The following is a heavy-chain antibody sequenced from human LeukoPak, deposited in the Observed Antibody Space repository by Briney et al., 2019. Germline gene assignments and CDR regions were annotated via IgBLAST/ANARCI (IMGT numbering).Heavy chain of an antibody. Sequence: SETLSLTCSVAGGSISSYYWSWIRQPPGKGLEWIGYIYYRGSTKYNPSLKSRVTISVDTSNNQFSLKLSSVTAADTAVYYCAAAAYGSGSYTVDYWGQGTLITVSS. CDR2: IYYRGST. CDR1: GGSISSYY. D-gene: IGHD3-10*01. CDR3: AAAAYGSGSYTVDY. J-gene: IGHJ4*02. V-gene: IGHV4-59*01.